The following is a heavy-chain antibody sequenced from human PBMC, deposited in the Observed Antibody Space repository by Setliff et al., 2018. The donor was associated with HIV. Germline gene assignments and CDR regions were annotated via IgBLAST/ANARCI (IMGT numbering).Heavy chain of an antibody. Sequence: SETLSLTCTVSGGSFTSRSYYWGWIRQPPGKGLEWIGSIFYSGITYYNPSLKSRVTISVDTSKNQFSLKLSSVTAADTAVYYCAKGVAGLQYYYYYMDVWGKGTTVTVSS. CDR1: GGSFTSRSYY. CDR2: IFYSGIT. D-gene: IGHD6-19*01. CDR3: AKGVAGLQYYYYYMDV. V-gene: IGHV4-39*07. J-gene: IGHJ6*03.